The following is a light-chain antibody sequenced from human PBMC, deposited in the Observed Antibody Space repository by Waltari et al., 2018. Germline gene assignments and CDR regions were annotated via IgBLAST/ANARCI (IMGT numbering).Light chain of an antibody. CDR1: SSNIANNN. CDR2: TTN. Sequence: QSVLTQPPSASGTPGQRVTISCSGNSSNIANNNSNWYQHPPVTAPKLLIYTTNQRPSGVPDRFSGSKSGTSASLAISGLQSEDEADYYCATWDDSLNGPVFGGGTKLTVL. V-gene: IGLV1-44*01. CDR3: ATWDDSLNGPV. J-gene: IGLJ2*01.